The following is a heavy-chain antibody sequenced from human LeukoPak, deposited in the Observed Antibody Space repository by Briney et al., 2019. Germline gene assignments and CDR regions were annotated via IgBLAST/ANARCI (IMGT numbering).Heavy chain of an antibody. CDR2: IYYSGST. CDR3: ARDLGSGQGY. J-gene: IGHJ4*02. D-gene: IGHD3-10*01. CDR1: GGSISSSSYY. Sequence: SETLSLTCTVSGGSISSSSYYWGWIRQPPGKGLEWIGSIYYSGSTYYNPSLKSRVTISVDTSKNQFSLKLSSVTAADTAVYYCARDLGSGQGYWGQGTLVTVSS. V-gene: IGHV4-39*07.